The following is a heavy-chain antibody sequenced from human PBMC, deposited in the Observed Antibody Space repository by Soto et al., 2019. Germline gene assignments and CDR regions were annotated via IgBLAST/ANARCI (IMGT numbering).Heavy chain of an antibody. V-gene: IGHV3-74*01. J-gene: IGHJ3*02. CDR1: GFTFSSYW. D-gene: IGHD2-21*01. Sequence: EVQLVESGGNLVQPGGSLRLSCAASGFTFSSYWIHWVRQAPGKGLVWVSRLNSDGSRTNYADSVKGRFTISRDNAKNTLYLQMSSLRAEETAVYYCARGVRGAYGLDIWGQGTMVTVSS. CDR2: LNSDGSRT. CDR3: ARGVRGAYGLDI.